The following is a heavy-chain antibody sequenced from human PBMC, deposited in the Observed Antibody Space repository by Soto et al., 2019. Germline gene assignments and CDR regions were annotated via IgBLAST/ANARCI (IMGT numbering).Heavy chain of an antibody. D-gene: IGHD1-1*01. CDR3: ARGNTRNWTRLDAFDI. V-gene: IGHV3-33*01. J-gene: IGHJ3*02. Sequence: QVQLVESGGGVVQPGRSLRLSCAASGFTFSSYGMHWVRQAPGKGLEWVAVIWYDGSNKYYADSVKGRFTISRDNSKNTLYLQMNSLRAEDTAVYYCARGNTRNWTRLDAFDIWGQGTMVTVSS. CDR1: GFTFSSYG. CDR2: IWYDGSNK.